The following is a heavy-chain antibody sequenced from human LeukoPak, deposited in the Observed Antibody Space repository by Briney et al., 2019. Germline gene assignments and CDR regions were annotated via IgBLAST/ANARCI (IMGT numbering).Heavy chain of an antibody. CDR3: ARAGSSGWYWDAFDI. Sequence: GASVKVSCKASGGTFSSYAISWVRQAPGQGLEWMGGIIPIFGTANYAQKFQGRVTITTDESTSTAYMELSSLRSEDTAVYYCARAGSSGWYWDAFDIWGQGTMVTVSS. CDR1: GGTFSSYA. D-gene: IGHD6-19*01. J-gene: IGHJ3*02. V-gene: IGHV1-69*05. CDR2: IIPIFGTA.